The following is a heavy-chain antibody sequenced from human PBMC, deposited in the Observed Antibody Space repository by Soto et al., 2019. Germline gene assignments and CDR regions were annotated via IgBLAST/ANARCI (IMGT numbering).Heavy chain of an antibody. CDR2: ISSSGSTI. Sequence: PGGSLRLSCAASGFTFSSYEMNWVRQAPGKGLEWVSYISSSGSTIYYADSVKGRFTISRDNATNSLYLQMNSLRAEDTAVYYCARDAVQTPGGYYYYYGMDVWGQGTTVTVSS. J-gene: IGHJ6*02. D-gene: IGHD2-15*01. CDR3: ARDAVQTPGGYYYYYGMDV. CDR1: GFTFSSYE. V-gene: IGHV3-48*03.